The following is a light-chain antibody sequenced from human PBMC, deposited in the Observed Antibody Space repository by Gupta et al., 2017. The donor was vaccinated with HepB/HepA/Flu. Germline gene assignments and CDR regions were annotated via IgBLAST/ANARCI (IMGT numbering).Light chain of an antibody. Sequence: QSVLTQPPSASGTPRPRLTISCSGSSSNIGSTYVYWYQQRPGTAPKLLIYRNNQRPSGVPDRFSGSKSGTSASLAISGLRSEDEADYYCTAWDDSLSGQVVFGGGTKLTVL. CDR1: SSNIGSTY. V-gene: IGLV1-47*01. CDR2: RNN. CDR3: TAWDDSLSGQVV. J-gene: IGLJ2*01.